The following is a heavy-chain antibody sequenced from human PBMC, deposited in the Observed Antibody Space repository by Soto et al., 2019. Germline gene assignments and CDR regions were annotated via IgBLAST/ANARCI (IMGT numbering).Heavy chain of an antibody. CDR2: INHSGST. CDR1: GGSFSGYY. CDR3: ARMTDAPYYYDSSGSWYFDY. V-gene: IGHV4-34*01. J-gene: IGHJ4*02. D-gene: IGHD3-22*01. Sequence: SETLSLTCAVYGGSFSGYYWSWIRQPPGKGLEWIGEINHSGSTNYNPSLKSRVTISVDTSKNQFSLKLSSVTAADTAVYYCARMTDAPYYYDSSGSWYFDYWGQGTLVTVSS.